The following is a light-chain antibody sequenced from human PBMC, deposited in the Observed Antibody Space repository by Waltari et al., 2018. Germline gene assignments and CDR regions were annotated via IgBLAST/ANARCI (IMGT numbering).Light chain of an antibody. CDR1: SSDVGNYDY. V-gene: IGLV2-14*01. Sequence: QSALTQPASVSGSPGQSITISCTGTSSDVGNYDYVLWYQQYLGKAPKLIIYGVTNRPSGVSNRFSGSKSVNTASLTISGLQADDEADYYCSSFSSSSTPVLFGGGTKLTVL. CDR2: GVT. J-gene: IGLJ2*01. CDR3: SSFSSSSTPVL.